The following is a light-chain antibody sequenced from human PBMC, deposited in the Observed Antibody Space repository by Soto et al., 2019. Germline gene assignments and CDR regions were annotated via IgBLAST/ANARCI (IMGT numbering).Light chain of an antibody. Sequence: VLPQAPEDLALSPGERDTLSCRASQSVIRSLAWYQQKPGQAPXXLIYGASTRATAIPARFIGNASGTEFTPPISSLKSGDFAVDDCQPYYDGPTLGRGTKVEIK. J-gene: IGKJ4*02. CDR2: GAS. V-gene: IGKV3-15*01. CDR1: QSVIRS. CDR3: QPYYDGPT.